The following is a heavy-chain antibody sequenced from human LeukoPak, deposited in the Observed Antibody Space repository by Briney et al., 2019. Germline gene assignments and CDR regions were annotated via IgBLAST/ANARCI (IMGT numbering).Heavy chain of an antibody. CDR1: GDSIRSTSYY. V-gene: IGHV4-39*07. J-gene: IGHJ4*02. Sequence: PSETLSLTCTVSGDSIRSTSYYWGWIRQPPGKGLEWIGEIYHSGSTNYNPSLKSRVTISVDKSKNQFSLKLSSVTAADTAVYYCARGGPWFGVYFDYWGQGTLVTVSS. CDR3: ARGGPWFGVYFDY. CDR2: IYHSGST. D-gene: IGHD3-10*01.